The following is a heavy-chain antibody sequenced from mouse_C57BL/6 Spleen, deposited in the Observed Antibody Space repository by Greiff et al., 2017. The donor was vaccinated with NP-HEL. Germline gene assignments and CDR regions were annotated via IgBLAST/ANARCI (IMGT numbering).Heavy chain of an antibody. CDR2: IWTGGGT. J-gene: IGHJ3*01. D-gene: IGHD1-1*01. CDR1: GFSLTSYA. CDR3: ARDYYYGSSSSWFAY. Sequence: VQRVESGPGLVAPSQSLSITCTVSGFSLTSYAISWVRQPPGKGLEWLGVIWTGGGTNYNSALKSRLSISKDNSKSQVFLKMNSLQTDDTARYYCARDYYYGSSSSWFAYWGQGTLVTVSA. V-gene: IGHV2-9-1*01.